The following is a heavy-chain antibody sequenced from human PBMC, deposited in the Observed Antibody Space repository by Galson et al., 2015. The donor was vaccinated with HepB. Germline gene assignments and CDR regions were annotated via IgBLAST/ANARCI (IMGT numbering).Heavy chain of an antibody. D-gene: IGHD3-16*01. V-gene: IGHV3-30*04. CDR2: ISYDGSNK. CDR3: AREGHTGGLDY. CDR1: GFTFSSYA. Sequence: SLRLSCAASGFTFSSYAMHWVRQAPGKGLEWVAVISYDGSNKYYADSVKGRFTISRDNSKNTLYLQMNSLRAEDTAVYYCAREGHTGGLDYWGQGTLVTVSS. J-gene: IGHJ4*02.